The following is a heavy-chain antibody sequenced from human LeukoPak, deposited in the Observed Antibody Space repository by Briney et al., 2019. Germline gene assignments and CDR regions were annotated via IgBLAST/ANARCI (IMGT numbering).Heavy chain of an antibody. CDR3: ARTYGDLYYYYYGMDV. V-gene: IGHV3-7*01. CDR1: GFTFSSYW. D-gene: IGHD4-17*01. J-gene: IGHJ6*02. CDR2: IKQDGSEK. Sequence: GGSLRLSCAASGFTFSSYWMSWVRQAPGKGLEWVANIKQDGSEKYYVDSVKGRFTISRDNAKNSLYLQMNSLRAEDTAVYYCARTYGDLYYYYYGMDVWGQGTTVTVSS.